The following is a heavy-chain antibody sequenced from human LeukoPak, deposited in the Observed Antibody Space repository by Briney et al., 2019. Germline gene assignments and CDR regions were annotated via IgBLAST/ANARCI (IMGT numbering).Heavy chain of an antibody. CDR2: MYHGGTT. CDR1: GGSIGSSIYY. Sequence: SETLSLTCTVSGGSIGSSIYYWGWVRQPPGKGLEWIGGMYHGGTTFYNPSLKSRVTISVDTSKNHFSLKLASVTAADTAVYYCARQTYDSGRLFYTYWGQGTLVTVSS. V-gene: IGHV4-39*01. CDR3: ARQTYDSGRLFYTY. J-gene: IGHJ4*02. D-gene: IGHD3-10*01.